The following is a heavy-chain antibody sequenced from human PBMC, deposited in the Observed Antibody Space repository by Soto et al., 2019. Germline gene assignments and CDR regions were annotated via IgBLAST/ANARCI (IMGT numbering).Heavy chain of an antibody. V-gene: IGHV3-33*01. CDR1: GFTFSSYG. Sequence: QVQLVESGGGVVQPGRSLRLSCAASGFTFSSYGMHWVRQAPGKGLEWVAVIWYDGSNKYYADSVKGRFTISRDNSKNTLYLQMNNLRAEDTAVYYCAREIVVVTASAFDIWGQGTMVTVSS. J-gene: IGHJ3*02. CDR2: IWYDGSNK. D-gene: IGHD2-21*02. CDR3: AREIVVVTASAFDI.